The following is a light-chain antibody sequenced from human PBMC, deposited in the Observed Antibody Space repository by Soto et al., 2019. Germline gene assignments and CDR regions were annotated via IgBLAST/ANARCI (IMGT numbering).Light chain of an antibody. Sequence: DIQLTQSPSFLSASAGDRVTITCRDSQGISRYLAWYQQKPGKAPKLLIYAASTLQSGVPSRFSCSGSGTEFTLTISSLQPEDFATYYCQQVNSYPHTFGQGTKLEIK. V-gene: IGKV1-9*01. CDR3: QQVNSYPHT. CDR1: QGISRY. J-gene: IGKJ2*01. CDR2: AAS.